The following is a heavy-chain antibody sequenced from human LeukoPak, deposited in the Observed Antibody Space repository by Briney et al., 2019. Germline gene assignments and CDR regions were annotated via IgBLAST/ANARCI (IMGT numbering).Heavy chain of an antibody. CDR3: ARTPGYSSSITHAFDI. CDR1: GFTFSSYG. Sequence: GGSLRLSCAASGFTFSSYGMHWVRQAPGKGLEWVAVISYDGSNKYYADSVKGRFTISRDNSKNTLYLQMNSLRAEDTAVYYCARTPGYSSSITHAFDIWGQGTMVTVSS. V-gene: IGHV3-30*03. CDR2: ISYDGSNK. J-gene: IGHJ3*02. D-gene: IGHD6-13*01.